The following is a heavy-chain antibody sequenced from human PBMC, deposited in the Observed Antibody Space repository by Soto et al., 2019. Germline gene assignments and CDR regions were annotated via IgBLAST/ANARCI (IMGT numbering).Heavy chain of an antibody. CDR1: GFTFSSYG. D-gene: IGHD2-2*01. J-gene: IGHJ6*02. Sequence: QVQLVESGGGVVQPGRSLRLSCAASGFTFSSYGMHWVRQAPGKGLEWVAVIWCDGSNKYYADSVKGRFTISRDNSKYTLYLEMSSLRAEDTAVYYYARDPVYCSSTSCCRDYYYYYGMDVWGQGTTVTVSS. V-gene: IGHV3-33*01. CDR3: ARDPVYCSSTSCCRDYYYYYGMDV. CDR2: IWCDGSNK.